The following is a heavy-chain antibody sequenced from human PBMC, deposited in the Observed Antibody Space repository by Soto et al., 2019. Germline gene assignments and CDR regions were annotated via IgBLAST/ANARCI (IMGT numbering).Heavy chain of an antibody. CDR1: GYTFTGYY. V-gene: IGHV1-2*02. CDR3: ARSVASPSVIIAAAGTGY. D-gene: IGHD6-13*01. Sequence: ASVKVSCKASGYTFTGYYMHWVRQAPGQGLEWMGWINPNSGGTNYAQKFQGRVTMTRDTSISTAYMELSRLRSDDTAVYYCARSVASPSVIIAAAGTGYWRQGTLVTVSS. CDR2: INPNSGGT. J-gene: IGHJ4*02.